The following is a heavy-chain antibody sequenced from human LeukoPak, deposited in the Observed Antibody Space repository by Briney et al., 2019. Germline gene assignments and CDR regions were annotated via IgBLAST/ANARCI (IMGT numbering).Heavy chain of an antibody. J-gene: IGHJ4*02. D-gene: IGHD3-16*01. CDR2: IYYSGST. CDR3: AKDLGSYDYVWGSSHLSDY. CDR1: GGSISSYY. Sequence: SETLSLTCTVSGGSISSYYWSWIRQPPGKGLEWIGYIYYSGSTNYNPSLKSRVTISVDTSKNQFSLKLSSVTAADTAVYYCAKDLGSYDYVWGSSHLSDYWGQGTLVTVSS. V-gene: IGHV4-59*01.